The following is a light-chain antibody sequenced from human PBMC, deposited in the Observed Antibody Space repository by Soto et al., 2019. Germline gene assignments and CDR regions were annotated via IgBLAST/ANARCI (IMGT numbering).Light chain of an antibody. CDR1: SSDVGGYNY. CDR2: EVS. CDR3: SSYTSSSTLSV. Sequence: VLTQPASVSGSPGQSITISCTGTSSDVGGYNYVSWYQQHPGKAPKLMIYEVSNRPSGVSNRFSGSKSGNTASLTISGLQAEDEADYYCSSYTSSSTLSVFGIGTKLTVL. V-gene: IGLV2-14*01. J-gene: IGLJ1*01.